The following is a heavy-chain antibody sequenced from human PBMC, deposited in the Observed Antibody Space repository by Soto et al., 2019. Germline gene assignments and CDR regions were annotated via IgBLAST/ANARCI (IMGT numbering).Heavy chain of an antibody. CDR1: GGSISRGSDS. J-gene: IGHJ3*02. Sequence: QLQLQEAGSGLVKPSQTLSLTCAVAGGSISRGSDSWDWIRQPPGKGLKCIGYIYHRGSTYYNRTPNSRVTISLDRSKDQFSLKLSSVTAADTAVYYCATMTTLTTRAIDIWGQGTMVTVSS. CDR3: ATMTTLTTRAIDI. V-gene: IGHV4-30-2*01. CDR2: IYHRGST. D-gene: IGHD4-17*01.